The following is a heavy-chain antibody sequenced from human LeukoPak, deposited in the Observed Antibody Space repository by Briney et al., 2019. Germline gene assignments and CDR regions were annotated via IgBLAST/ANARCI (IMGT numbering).Heavy chain of an antibody. CDR2: ISSSSNFI. CDR3: ATYPGLARMDV. Sequence: GGSLRLSCAASGFTFNTYSMNWVRQAPGKGLEWVSSISSSSNFIFYADSMKGRFTISRDNAKNSLFLQMNSLRAEDTAVYYCATYPGLARMDVWGQGTTVTVSS. V-gene: IGHV3-21*01. CDR1: GFTFNTYS. J-gene: IGHJ6*02. D-gene: IGHD5-12*01.